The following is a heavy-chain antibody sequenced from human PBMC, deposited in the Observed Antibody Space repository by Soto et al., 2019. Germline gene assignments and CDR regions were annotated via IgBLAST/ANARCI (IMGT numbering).Heavy chain of an antibody. J-gene: IGHJ4*02. CDR1: GFSLTSGVG. CDR3: AHIDPEIVTVGGHGGCDY. CDR2: IYWDDDK. V-gene: IGHV2-5*02. D-gene: IGHD5-12*01. Sequence: QITLKESGPTLVRPPQTLTLTCTFSGFSLTSGVGVGWIRQPPGKALEWLALIYWDDDKRYSPSLKNRLTITKDTSKNQVVLTMTNVGTVDTATYFCAHIDPEIVTVGGHGGCDYWGQGTLVTVSS.